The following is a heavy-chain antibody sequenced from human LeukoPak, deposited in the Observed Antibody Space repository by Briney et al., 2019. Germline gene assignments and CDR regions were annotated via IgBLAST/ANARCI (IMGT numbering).Heavy chain of an antibody. Sequence: GGSLRLSCAASGSTFRSYGMHWVRQAPGKGLEWVAYIRFDGTTKYYTDSVKGRFTISRDTSHNTLYLEMNSLRPNDTAVYYGAKGQWLAHFDYWGQGTLVTVSS. J-gene: IGHJ4*02. CDR1: GSTFRSYG. D-gene: IGHD6-19*01. CDR2: IRFDGTTK. V-gene: IGHV3-30*02. CDR3: AKGQWLAHFDY.